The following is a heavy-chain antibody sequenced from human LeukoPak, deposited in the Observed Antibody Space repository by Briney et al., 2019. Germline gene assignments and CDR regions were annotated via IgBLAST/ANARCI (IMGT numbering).Heavy chain of an antibody. CDR1: GFTFSSYS. V-gene: IGHV3-21*01. Sequence: GGSLRLSCAASGFTFSSYSITWVRQAPGKGLEWVPSISSSSSYIYYADSVKGRFTISRDNAKNSLYLQMNSLRAEDTAVYYCARPASMYYFDYWGQGTLVTVSS. CDR3: ARPASMYYFDY. CDR2: ISSSSSYI. J-gene: IGHJ4*02.